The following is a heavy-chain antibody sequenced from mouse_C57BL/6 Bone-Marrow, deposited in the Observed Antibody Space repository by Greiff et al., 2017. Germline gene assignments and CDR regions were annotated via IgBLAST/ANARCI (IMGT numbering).Heavy chain of an antibody. CDR1: GYTFTSYW. CDR2: IDPSDSYT. CDR3: ARGGYYGSSSFAY. J-gene: IGHJ3*01. V-gene: IGHV1-59*01. D-gene: IGHD1-1*01. Sequence: QVQLQQPGAELVRPGTSVKLSCKASGYTFTSYWMHWVKQRPGQGLEWIGVIDPSDSYTNYNQKFKGKATLTVDTSSSTAYMQRSSLTSEDSAVYYCARGGYYGSSSFAYWGQGTLVTVSA.